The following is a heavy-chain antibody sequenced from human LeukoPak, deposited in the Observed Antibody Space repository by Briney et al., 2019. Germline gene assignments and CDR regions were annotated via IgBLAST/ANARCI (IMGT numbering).Heavy chain of an antibody. CDR1: GFTFSSYS. CDR2: ISSSSSTI. CDR3: ASQWELLNWFDP. V-gene: IGHV3-48*01. D-gene: IGHD1-26*01. J-gene: IGHJ5*02. Sequence: PGGSLRLSCAPSGFTFSSYSMNWVRQAPGKGLEWVSYISSSSSTIYYADSVKGRFTISRDNSKNTLYLQMNSLRAEDTAVYYCASQWELLNWFDPWGQGTLVTVSS.